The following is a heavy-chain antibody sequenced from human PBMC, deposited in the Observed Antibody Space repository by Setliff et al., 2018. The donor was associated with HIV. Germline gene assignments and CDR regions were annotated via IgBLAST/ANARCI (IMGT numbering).Heavy chain of an antibody. CDR1: GYTFTEYT. CDR2: INPGNGNT. CDR3: ARGYCGGGICYSPNWLDP. J-gene: IGHJ5*02. Sequence: VKVSCKTSGYTFTEYTLHWVRQAPGQGPEWMGWINPGNGNTKYSQKFKNRVTISRDISANLAFMELTSLTSDDTAVYYCARGYCGGGICYSPNWLDPWGQGTLVTVSS. D-gene: IGHD2-15*01. V-gene: IGHV1-3*01.